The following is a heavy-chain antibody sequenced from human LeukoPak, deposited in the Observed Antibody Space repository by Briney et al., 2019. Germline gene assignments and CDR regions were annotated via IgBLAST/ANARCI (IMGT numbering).Heavy chain of an antibody. CDR2: INPNSGGT. CDR1: GYTFTGHY. CDR3: ASSKTYYDSSGHFGY. D-gene: IGHD3-22*01. Sequence: GASVKVSCKASGYTFTGHYMHWVRQAPGQGLEWMGWINPNSGGTNYAQKFQGRVTMTRDTSISTAYMELSRLTSDDTAVYYCASSKTYYDSSGHFGYWGQGTLVTVSS. J-gene: IGHJ4*02. V-gene: IGHV1-2*02.